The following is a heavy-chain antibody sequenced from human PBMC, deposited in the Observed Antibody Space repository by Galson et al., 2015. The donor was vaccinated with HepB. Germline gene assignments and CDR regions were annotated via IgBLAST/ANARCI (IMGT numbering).Heavy chain of an antibody. CDR3: ARALNSGWQGEDYFDY. V-gene: IGHV4-30-4*01. CDR1: GGSISSGGYY. Sequence: TLSLTCPVSGGSISSGGYYWSWIRPPPGKGLEWIGYIYYSGSTYYNPSLKSRVTISVDTSKNQFSLKLSSVTAADTAVYYCARALNSGWQGEDYFDYWGQGTLVTVSS. J-gene: IGHJ4*02. CDR2: IYYSGST. D-gene: IGHD6-19*01.